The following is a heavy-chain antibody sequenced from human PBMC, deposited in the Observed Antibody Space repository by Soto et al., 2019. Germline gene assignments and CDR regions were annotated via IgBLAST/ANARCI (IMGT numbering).Heavy chain of an antibody. CDR2: ISGSGGST. V-gene: IGHV3-23*01. CDR3: AKIRFLEWLSDAFDI. J-gene: IGHJ3*02. D-gene: IGHD3-3*01. CDR1: GFTFSSYA. Sequence: EVQLLESGGGLVQPGGSLRLSCAASGFTFSSYAMSWVRQAPGKGLEWVSAISGSGGSTYYADSVKGWFTISRDNYKNTLYLQMNSLRAEDTAVYYCAKIRFLEWLSDAFDIWGQGTMVTVSS.